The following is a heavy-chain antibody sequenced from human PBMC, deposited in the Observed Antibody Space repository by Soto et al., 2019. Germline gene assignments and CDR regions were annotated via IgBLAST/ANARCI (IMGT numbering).Heavy chain of an antibody. D-gene: IGHD5-18*01. V-gene: IGHV1-69*12. CDR2: INPMFGTA. CDR1: GGTFSTYA. CDR3: ASGIQLWLRRINNGYSG. J-gene: IGHJ1*01. Sequence: QVQLVQSGAEVKKPESSVKVSCKAPGGTFSTYAISWVRQAPGQGLEWMGGINPMFGTANYAQRFQDRVTITADESTNTVYMELSSLRSEDTAVYLCASGIQLWLRRINNGYSGWGQGTLVTVSS.